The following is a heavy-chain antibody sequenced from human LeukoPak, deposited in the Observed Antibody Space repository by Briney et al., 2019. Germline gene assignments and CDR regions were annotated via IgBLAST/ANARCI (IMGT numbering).Heavy chain of an antibody. CDR3: ANAEYCGGDCSPFDY. CDR2: ISYDGSNK. J-gene: IGHJ4*02. Sequence: LSLTCAVSGGSISSNNWWTWVRQAPGKGLEWVAVISYDGSNKYYADSVKGRFTISRDNSKNTLYLQMNSLRAEDTAVYYCANAEYCGGDCSPFDYWGQGTLVTVSS. D-gene: IGHD2-21*02. V-gene: IGHV3-30*18. CDR1: GGSISSNN.